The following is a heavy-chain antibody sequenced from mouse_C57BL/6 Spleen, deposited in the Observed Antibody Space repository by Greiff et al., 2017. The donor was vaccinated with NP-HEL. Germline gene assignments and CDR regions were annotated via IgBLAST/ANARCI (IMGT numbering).Heavy chain of an antibody. J-gene: IGHJ4*01. D-gene: IGHD1-1*01. Sequence: VQLQESGAELVKPGASVKLSCTASGYTFTEYTIHWVKQRSGQGLEWIGWFYPGSGSIKYNEKFKDKVTLTADKSTSTVYMELSRLTSEDSAVYFCARHERVTTVVAPGAMDYWGQGTSVTVSS. CDR2: FYPGSGSI. CDR1: GYTFTEYT. CDR3: ARHERVTTVVAPGAMDY. V-gene: IGHV1-62-2*01.